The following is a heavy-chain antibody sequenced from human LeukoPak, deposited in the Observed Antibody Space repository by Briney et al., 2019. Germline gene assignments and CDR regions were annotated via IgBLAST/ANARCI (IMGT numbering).Heavy chain of an antibody. V-gene: IGHV3-66*01. CDR1: GXTVSSYY. J-gene: IGHJ6*02. CDR3: ARSYSNHLFGMDV. D-gene: IGHD4-11*01. Sequence: GWSLRLSCAASGXTVSSYYMTWVRQAPGKGLEWVSVIYSGGSTYYADSVKGRVAISRDNSKNTVFLQMNSVRAEDTAVYYCARSYSNHLFGMDVWGQGTTVTVSS. CDR2: IYSGGST.